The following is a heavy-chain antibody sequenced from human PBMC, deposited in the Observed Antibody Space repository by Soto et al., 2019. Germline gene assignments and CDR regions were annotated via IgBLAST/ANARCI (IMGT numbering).Heavy chain of an antibody. V-gene: IGHV3-72*01. CDR3: ARLGGRSGGSSGMDV. CDR1: GLIFSDYR. Sequence: EVQLVESGGGLVQPGGSLRLSCAASGLIFSDYRMDWVRQAPGKVLEWVGRIRRKAYSYTTEYAASVKGRFTISRDHSKNSLYLQMNSLKSEDTAVYYCARLGGRSGGSSGMDVWGQGTTVTVSS. J-gene: IGHJ6*02. D-gene: IGHD6-19*01. CDR2: IRRKAYSYTT.